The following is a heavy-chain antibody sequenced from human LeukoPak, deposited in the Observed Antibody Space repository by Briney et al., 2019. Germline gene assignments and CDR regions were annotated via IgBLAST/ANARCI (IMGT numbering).Heavy chain of an antibody. Sequence: ASVKVSCKASGYTFTNYGISWVRQAPGQGLEWMGWISAYNGNTHYAQNLQGRVTMTTDTSTSTAYMELKSLRSDDTAVYYCASSGYSYGYGPPLLDYYYYMDVWGKGTTVTISS. D-gene: IGHD5-18*01. CDR1: GYTFTNYG. V-gene: IGHV1-18*01. J-gene: IGHJ6*03. CDR2: ISAYNGNT. CDR3: ASSGYSYGYGPPLLDYYYYMDV.